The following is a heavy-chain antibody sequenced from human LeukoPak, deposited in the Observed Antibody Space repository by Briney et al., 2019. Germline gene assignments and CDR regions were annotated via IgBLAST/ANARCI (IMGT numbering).Heavy chain of an antibody. CDR2: IKQDGSEK. J-gene: IGHJ6*02. CDR1: GFTFSSYW. Sequence: QSGGSLRLSCAASGFTFSSYWMSWVRQAPGKGLEWVANIKQDGSEKYYAASVKGRFTISRDNSNNTLDLQMNSLRAEDTAVYYCAKDSSSGSSYYFHGMDVWGQGTTVTVSS. CDR3: AKDSSSGSSYYFHGMDV. D-gene: IGHD3-10*01. V-gene: IGHV3-7*04.